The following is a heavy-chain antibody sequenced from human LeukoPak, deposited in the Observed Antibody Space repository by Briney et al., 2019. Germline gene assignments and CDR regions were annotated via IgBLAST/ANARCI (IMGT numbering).Heavy chain of an antibody. Sequence: ASVKVSCKASGYTFTSYYMHWVRQAPGQGLEWMGIINPSGGSTSYAQKFQGRVTMTRDTSTSTVYMELSSLRSEDTAVYYCATQPYIVGALGAEYYFDYWGQGTLVTVSS. V-gene: IGHV1-46*01. CDR1: GYTFTSYY. J-gene: IGHJ4*02. CDR3: ATQPYIVGALGAEYYFDY. CDR2: INPSGGST. D-gene: IGHD1-26*01.